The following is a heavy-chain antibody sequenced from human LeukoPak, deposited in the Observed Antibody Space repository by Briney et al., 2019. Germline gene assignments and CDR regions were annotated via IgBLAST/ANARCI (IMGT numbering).Heavy chain of an antibody. V-gene: IGHV3-20*04. CDR3: ARGFRNGPFDC. CDR1: GFTFYDYG. D-gene: IGHD2-8*01. CDR2: INRNGDST. Sequence: GGSLRLSCAASGFTFYDYGMSWVRHLPGKGLEWVSGINRNGDSTDYAGSVKGRFTISRDNAKNSHFLQMNSPRVEDTALYYCARGFRNGPFDCWGQGTLVTVSS. J-gene: IGHJ4*02.